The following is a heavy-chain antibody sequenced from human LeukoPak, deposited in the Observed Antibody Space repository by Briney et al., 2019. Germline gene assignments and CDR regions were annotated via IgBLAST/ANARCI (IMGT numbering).Heavy chain of an antibody. CDR3: ARDRGSSGWYESNWFDP. CDR2: ISSSSSYI. CDR1: GFTFSSYS. J-gene: IGHJ5*02. D-gene: IGHD6-19*01. Sequence: PGGSLRLSCAASGFTFSSYSMNWVRQAPGKGLEWVSSISSSSSYIYYADSVKGRFTISRDNAKNSLYLQMNSLRAEDTAVYYCARDRGSSGWYESNWFDPWGQGTLVTVSS. V-gene: IGHV3-21*01.